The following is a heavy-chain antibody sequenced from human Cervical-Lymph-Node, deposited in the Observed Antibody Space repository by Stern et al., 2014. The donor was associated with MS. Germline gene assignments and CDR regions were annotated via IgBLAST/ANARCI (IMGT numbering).Heavy chain of an antibody. CDR2: IIPIFGTA. CDR1: GGTFGNYS. CDR3: ATNRPHYYYYDVDV. Sequence: VQLVESGAELKKPGSSLRVSCTASGGTFGNYSFSWLRQAPGHVLEWMGAIIPIFGTANAAQNFQGRITITADESTSTAYMALNSLGSEDTAVYYCATNRPHYYYYDVDVWGQGTTVTVSS. J-gene: IGHJ6*02. V-gene: IGHV1-69*01.